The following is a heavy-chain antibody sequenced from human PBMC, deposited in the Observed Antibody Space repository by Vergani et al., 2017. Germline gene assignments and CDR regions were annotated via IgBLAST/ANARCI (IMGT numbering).Heavy chain of an antibody. CDR3: ARDVGLWFGELLSSPPGEYDY. CDR2: SYYCGST. Sequence: QLQLQESGPGLVKPSETLSLTCTVSGGSISSSSYYWGWIRQPPGKGLEWIGYSYYCGSTYYNPSLKSRVTISVDTSKNQFSLKLSSVTAADTAVYYCARDVGLWFGELLSSPPGEYDYWGQGTLVTVSS. CDR1: GGSISSSSYY. D-gene: IGHD3-10*01. V-gene: IGHV4-39*07. J-gene: IGHJ4*02.